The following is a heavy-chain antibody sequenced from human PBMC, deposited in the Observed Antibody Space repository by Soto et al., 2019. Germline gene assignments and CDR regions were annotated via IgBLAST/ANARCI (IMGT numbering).Heavy chain of an antibody. J-gene: IGHJ5*02. D-gene: IGHD6-19*01. Sequence: SETLSLTCTVSGGSISSYYWSWIRQPPGKGLEWIGYIYYSGSTNYNPSLKSRVTISVDTSKNQFSLKLSSVTAADTAVYYCARDQAAVAADNWFDPWGQGTLVTVSS. V-gene: IGHV4-59*01. CDR3: ARDQAAVAADNWFDP. CDR1: GGSISSYY. CDR2: IYYSGST.